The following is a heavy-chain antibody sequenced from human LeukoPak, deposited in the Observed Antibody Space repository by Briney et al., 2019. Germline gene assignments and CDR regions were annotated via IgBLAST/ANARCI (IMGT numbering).Heavy chain of an antibody. D-gene: IGHD2-15*01. Sequence: SETLSLTCTVSGGSISSGVYCWSWIRQRPGEGLQWIGYICSSGSAYYNASPKSRVSMSTDTSNNQFSLKLNSVTAADTAVYYCARDGGGSLHGMDVWGQGTTVTVSS. J-gene: IGHJ6*02. CDR1: GGSISSGVYC. V-gene: IGHV4-31*03. CDR3: ARDGGGSLHGMDV. CDR2: ICSSGSA.